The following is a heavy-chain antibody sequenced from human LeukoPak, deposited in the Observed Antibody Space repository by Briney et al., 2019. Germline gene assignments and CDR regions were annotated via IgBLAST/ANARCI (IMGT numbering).Heavy chain of an antibody. CDR3: ARDAPLYSCSWYDPRLDY. J-gene: IGHJ4*02. D-gene: IGHD6-13*01. CDR1: GYTFTSYG. CDR2: ISAYNGNT. Sequence: ASVKVSCKASGYTFTSYGISWVRQAPGQGLEWMGWISAYNGNTNYAQKLQGRVTMTTDTSTSTAYMELRSLRSDDTAVYYCARDAPLYSCSWYDPRLDYWGQGTLVTVSS. V-gene: IGHV1-18*01.